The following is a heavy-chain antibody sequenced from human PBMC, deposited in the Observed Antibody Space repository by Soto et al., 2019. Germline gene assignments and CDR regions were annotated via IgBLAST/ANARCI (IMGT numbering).Heavy chain of an antibody. Sequence: QVQLVQSGAEVKKPGASVKVSCKASGYTFTGYYMHWVRQAPGQGLEWMGWINPNSGGTNYAQKVQGRVTMTRDTSISTAYMELSRLRSDDTAVYYCASTSRHHNWFDPWGQGTLVTVSS. CDR2: INPNSGGT. CDR3: ASTSRHHNWFDP. V-gene: IGHV1-2*02. J-gene: IGHJ5*02. CDR1: GYTFTGYY.